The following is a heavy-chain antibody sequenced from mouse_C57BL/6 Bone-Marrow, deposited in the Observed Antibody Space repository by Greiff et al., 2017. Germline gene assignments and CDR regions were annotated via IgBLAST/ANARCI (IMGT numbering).Heavy chain of an antibody. D-gene: IGHD3-3*01. CDR2: LNPCNGGT. V-gene: IGHV1-53*01. Sequence: VQLQQPGTELVKPGASVNLSCKASGYTLTSHWMLLVKLRPRPGLEWIGNLNPCNGGTNYHEKFKSKATLTVDKSSSTAYMQLSSLTSEDSAVYYCARGGRGGNYGGQGTTLTVSS. CDR1: GYTLTSHW. J-gene: IGHJ2*01. CDR3: ARGGRGGNY.